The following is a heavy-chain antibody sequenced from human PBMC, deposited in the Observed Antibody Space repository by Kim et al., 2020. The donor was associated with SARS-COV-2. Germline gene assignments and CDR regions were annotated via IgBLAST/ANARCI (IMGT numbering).Heavy chain of an antibody. CDR1: GFTFNNFA. CDR3: AKPLPRTGWSDYFDS. Sequence: GGSLRLSCAASGFTFNNFAMSWVRQAPGEGLEWVSAIGGSGDEKHYTDSVRGRFIISRDNSKNTLYLQMHSLRAEDTAIYYCAKPLPRTGWSDYFDSWG. CDR2: IGGSGDEK. V-gene: IGHV3-23*01. D-gene: IGHD6-19*01. J-gene: IGHJ4*01.